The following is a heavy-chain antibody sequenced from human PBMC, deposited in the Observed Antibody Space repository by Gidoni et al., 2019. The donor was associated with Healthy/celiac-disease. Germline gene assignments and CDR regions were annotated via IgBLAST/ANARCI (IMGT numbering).Heavy chain of an antibody. J-gene: IGHJ3*02. CDR2: ISSSSSTL. CDR1: GFTFGSCV. CDR3: ARERHHYYDSSGYYLDAFDI. D-gene: IGHD3-22*01. V-gene: IGHV3-48*02. Sequence: ELQLVESGGCLVQPGGSLRLSCAASGFTFGSCVMNWVRQAPGKGLEWVSYISSSSSTLYYADSVKGRFTISRDNAKNSLYLQMNSLRDEATAVYYCARERHHYYDSSGYYLDAFDIWGQGTMVTVSS.